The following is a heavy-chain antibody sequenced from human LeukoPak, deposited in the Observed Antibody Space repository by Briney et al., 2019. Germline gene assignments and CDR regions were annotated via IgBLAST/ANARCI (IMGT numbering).Heavy chain of an antibody. D-gene: IGHD3-22*01. Sequence: GASVKVSCKASGGTLSSYAISWVRQAPGQGLEWMGRIIPILGIANYAQKFQGRVTITADKSTSTAYMELSSLRSEDTAVYYCARGGYDSSDLDYWGQGTLVTVSS. J-gene: IGHJ4*02. V-gene: IGHV1-69*04. CDR3: ARGGYDSSDLDY. CDR2: IIPILGIA. CDR1: GGTLSSYA.